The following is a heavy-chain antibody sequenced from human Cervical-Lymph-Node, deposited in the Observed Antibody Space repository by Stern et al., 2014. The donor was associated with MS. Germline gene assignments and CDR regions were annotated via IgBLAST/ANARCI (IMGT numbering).Heavy chain of an antibody. D-gene: IGHD3-10*01. CDR3: AREMRGWRTDY. CDR1: GGSISSGRDY. Sequence: QVQLVESGPGLVKPSQTLSLTCTVSGGSISSGRDYWSWIRQPAGKGLEWIGRIYTTGSTNYNPSLKSRVTMSVDTSKNQFSLNLSSVTAADTAVYYCAREMRGWRTDYWGQGTLVTVSS. CDR2: IYTTGST. J-gene: IGHJ4*02. V-gene: IGHV4-61*02.